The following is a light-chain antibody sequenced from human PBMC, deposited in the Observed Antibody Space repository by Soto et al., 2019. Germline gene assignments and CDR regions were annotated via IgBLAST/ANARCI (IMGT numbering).Light chain of an antibody. J-gene: IGLJ1*01. CDR2: EGS. CDR3: CSFAGTGTQYV. CDR1: SDNIGSYNL. V-gene: IGLV2-23*01. Sequence: QSALTQPASVSGSLGQSTTISCIGSSDNIGSYNLVSWYQQKPGKAPKIIIFEGSKRPSGVSNRFSGSRSGNTASLTISGLQAEDEADYYCCSFAGTGTQYVFGTVTNVTVL.